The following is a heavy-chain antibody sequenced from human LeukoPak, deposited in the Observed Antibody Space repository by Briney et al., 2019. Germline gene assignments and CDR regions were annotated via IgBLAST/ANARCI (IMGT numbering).Heavy chain of an antibody. Sequence: GGSLRLSCAASGFTFSSYWMHWVRQAPGKGLVWLSRINSDGSSTIYADSVKGRFTISRDNAKNTLYLQMNSLRAEDTAVYYCAGRDGGTFDYWGQGTLVTVSS. CDR3: AGRDGGTFDY. CDR2: INSDGSST. CDR1: GFTFSSYW. V-gene: IGHV3-74*01. D-gene: IGHD3-16*01. J-gene: IGHJ4*02.